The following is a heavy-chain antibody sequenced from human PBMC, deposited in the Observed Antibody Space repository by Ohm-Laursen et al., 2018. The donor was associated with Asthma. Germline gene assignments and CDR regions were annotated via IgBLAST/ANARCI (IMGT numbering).Heavy chain of an antibody. Sequence: SLRLSCTAPGYTFSRYSIHWVRQVPGKGLEWVASISTASTFIYYADSVRGRFTTSRDNAKNSVYLQMNGLRAEDTALYYCARIGPEWELPGREYSLHHWGQGTQVTVSS. CDR1: GYTFSRYS. J-gene: IGHJ1*01. CDR2: ISTASTFI. CDR3: ARIGPEWELPGREYSLHH. D-gene: IGHD1-26*01. V-gene: IGHV3-21*01.